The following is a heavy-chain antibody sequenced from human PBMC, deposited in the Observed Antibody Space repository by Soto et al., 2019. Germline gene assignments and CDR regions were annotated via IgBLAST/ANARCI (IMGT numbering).Heavy chain of an antibody. J-gene: IGHJ4*02. CDR1: GFSLSTSGVG. CDR3: AHTYYYDRSGSPHY. D-gene: IGHD3-22*01. Sequence: QITLKESGPTLVKPTQTLTLTCTFSGFSLSTSGVGVGWIRQPPGKALEWLALIYWNDDKRYNPSLKSRLTITKDTSKNQVVLTMTNMDPVDTATYYCAHTYYYDRSGSPHYWGQGTLVTASS. V-gene: IGHV2-5*01. CDR2: IYWNDDK.